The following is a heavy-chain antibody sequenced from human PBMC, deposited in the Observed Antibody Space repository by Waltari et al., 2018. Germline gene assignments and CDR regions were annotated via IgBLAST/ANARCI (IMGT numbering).Heavy chain of an antibody. Sequence: QVQLQESGPGLVKPSETLSLTCAVSGYSISSGDYWGWIRQPPGKGLEWIGSIYHSGSTYYNPSLKSRVTISVDTSKNQFSLKLSSVTAADTAVYYCARTRIAARPFFDYWGQGTLVTVSS. J-gene: IGHJ4*02. CDR2: IYHSGST. CDR3: ARTRIAARPFFDY. CDR1: GYSISSGDY. V-gene: IGHV4-38-2*01. D-gene: IGHD6-6*01.